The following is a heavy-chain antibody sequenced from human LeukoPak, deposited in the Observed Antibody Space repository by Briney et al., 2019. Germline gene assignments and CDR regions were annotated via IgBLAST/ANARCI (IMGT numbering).Heavy chain of an antibody. CDR1: GFTFDDYA. CDR3: AKDGRSTTPGY. Sequence: PGGSLRLPCAASGFTFDDYAMHWVRQAPGKGLEWVSGISWNSGSIGYADSVKGRFTISRDHAKNSLYLQMNSLRAEDTAVYYCAKDGRSTTPGYWGQGTLVTVSS. V-gene: IGHV3-9*01. CDR2: ISWNSGSI. D-gene: IGHD2-2*01. J-gene: IGHJ4*02.